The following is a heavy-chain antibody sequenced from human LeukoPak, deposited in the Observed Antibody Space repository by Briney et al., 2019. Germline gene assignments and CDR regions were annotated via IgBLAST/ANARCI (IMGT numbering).Heavy chain of an antibody. CDR1: GFTFSSYA. Sequence: GGSLRLSCAASGFTFSSYAMSWVRQAPGEGLEWVSAISGSGGSTYYADSVKGRFTISRDNSKNTLYLQMNSLRAEDTAVYYCAKDSKFGELFFDYWGQGTLVTVSS. CDR3: AKDSKFGELFFDY. CDR2: ISGSGGST. J-gene: IGHJ4*02. D-gene: IGHD3-10*01. V-gene: IGHV3-23*01.